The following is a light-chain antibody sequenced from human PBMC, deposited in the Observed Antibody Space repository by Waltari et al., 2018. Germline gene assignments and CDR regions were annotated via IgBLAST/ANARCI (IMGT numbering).Light chain of an antibody. Sequence: QSVLTQPPSASGTPGQRVTISCSGTYSNIGNNVVNWYQQLPGTAPKLLIYRNDLRPFGVPDRFSGSKSGSSASLAISGLHSEDEADYYCAAWDDSLNGRWVFGGGTKVTVL. CDR3: AAWDDSLNGRWV. CDR2: RND. J-gene: IGLJ3*02. CDR1: YSNIGNNV. V-gene: IGLV1-44*01.